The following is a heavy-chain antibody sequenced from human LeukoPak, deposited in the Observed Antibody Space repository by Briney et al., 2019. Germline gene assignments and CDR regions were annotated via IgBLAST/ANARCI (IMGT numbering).Heavy chain of an antibody. Sequence: GGSLRLSCAASGFTFSSYAMSWVRQPPGKGLEWVSGISGSGDSTYYADSVKGRFTISRDTSKNTLYLQMNSLRAEDTAVYYCAKMPVSYSSGWSTFDYWGQGNLVTVSS. V-gene: IGHV3-23*01. D-gene: IGHD6-19*01. CDR1: GFTFSSYA. CDR2: ISGSGDST. CDR3: AKMPVSYSSGWSTFDY. J-gene: IGHJ4*02.